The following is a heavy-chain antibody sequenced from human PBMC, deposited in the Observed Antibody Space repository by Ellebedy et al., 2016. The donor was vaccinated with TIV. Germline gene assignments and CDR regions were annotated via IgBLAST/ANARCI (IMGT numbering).Heavy chain of an antibody. CDR3: AKTEPYGTTWFGRIY. Sequence: PGGSLRLSCAVSGFTFSNYAMTWVRQAPGQGLEWDSAIDGAGGTHYAASVKGRFTISGDNSKKTFYLEMNSLRVDDTAVYYCAKTEPYGTTWFGRIYWGQGTLVTVSS. CDR1: GFTFSNYA. J-gene: IGHJ4*02. CDR2: IDGAGGT. D-gene: IGHD3-10*01. V-gene: IGHV3-23*01.